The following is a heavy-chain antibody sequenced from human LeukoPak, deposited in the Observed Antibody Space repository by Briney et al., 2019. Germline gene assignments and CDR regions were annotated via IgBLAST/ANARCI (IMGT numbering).Heavy chain of an antibody. J-gene: IGHJ4*02. D-gene: IGHD3-22*01. Sequence: SVKVSCKASGGTFSRYAISWVRQAPGQGLEWMGGIIPMFRTVNYAQKFQGRVTITADESTSTAYMELTSLRSEDTTVYYCARDATLYDSRAYYYLWWGQGTLVTVSS. CDR2: IIPMFRTV. CDR3: ARDATLYDSRAYYYLW. CDR1: GGTFSRYA. V-gene: IGHV1-69*13.